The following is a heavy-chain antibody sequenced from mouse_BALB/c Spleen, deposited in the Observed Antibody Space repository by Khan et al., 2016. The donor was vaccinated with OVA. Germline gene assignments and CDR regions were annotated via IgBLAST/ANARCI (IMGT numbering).Heavy chain of an antibody. CDR2: IWTDGST. D-gene: IGHD2-10*02. CDR3: ARQPYCDYCVMDY. J-gene: IGHJ4*01. V-gene: IGHV2-6-1*01. CDR1: GFTLTDYG. Sequence: QVQLKESGPALVAPSQSLTISCTISGFTLTDYGVHWVRQPPGKGLEWLVVIWTDGSTTYYSALKSKLSIRNDNSNTHASLKMNSLQTDDTAVYYCARQPYCDYCVMDYWGQGTSVTVSA.